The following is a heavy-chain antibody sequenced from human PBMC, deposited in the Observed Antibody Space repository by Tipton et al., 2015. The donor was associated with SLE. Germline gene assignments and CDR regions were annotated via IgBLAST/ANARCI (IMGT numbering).Heavy chain of an antibody. D-gene: IGHD1-14*01. CDR3: ARGLQFEPPGGY. CDR1: GGSISSDDYY. V-gene: IGHV4-31*03. J-gene: IGHJ4*02. Sequence: TLSLTCTVSGGSISSDDYYWTWVRQHPGKGLEWIGYIYYKGTTYYNPSLKSRVTISVDTSKNQFSLNLSSVTAADTAVYYCARGLQFEPPGGYWGQGTLVTVSS. CDR2: IYYKGTT.